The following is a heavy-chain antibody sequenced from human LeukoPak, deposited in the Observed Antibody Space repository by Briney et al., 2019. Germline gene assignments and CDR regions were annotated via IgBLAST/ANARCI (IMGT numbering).Heavy chain of an antibody. CDR1: GYTFTSYY. CDR3: ARNVPRTGDFYY. J-gene: IGHJ4*02. D-gene: IGHD7-27*01. CDR2: MNPNSGNT. V-gene: IGHV1-8*01. Sequence: GALVKVSCTASGYTFTSYYIKWVRQATGQGLEWMGWMNPNSGNTGYAQKFQGRVTMTRDTSISTAYMELSSLRSEDTAVYYCARNVPRTGDFYYWGQGTLVTVSS.